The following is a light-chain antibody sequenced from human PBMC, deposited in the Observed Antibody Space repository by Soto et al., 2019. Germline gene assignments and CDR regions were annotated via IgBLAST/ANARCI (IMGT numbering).Light chain of an antibody. CDR1: SSNIGAGYD. V-gene: IGLV1-40*01. CDR3: QSYDSSLSGSV. CDR2: GNS. Sequence: QSVLTQPPSVSGAPGQRVTISCTGSSSNIGAGYDVHWYQQLPGTAPKVLIYGNSNRPSGVPDRFSGSKSGTSASLAITGLQAADEADYYCQSYDSSLSGSVFGGGTKLTVL. J-gene: IGLJ3*02.